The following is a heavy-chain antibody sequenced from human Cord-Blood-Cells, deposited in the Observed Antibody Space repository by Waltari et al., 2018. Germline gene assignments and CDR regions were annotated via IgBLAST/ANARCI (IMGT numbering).Heavy chain of an antibody. Sequence: QVQLVQSGAEVKRPGSSVKVSCKASGGTFSSYAISWVRQAPGQGLGWMGGSIPIVGTANYAQKFQGRVTSTADESTSTADMELSSLRSEDTAVYYCARGWNYGYGGMDVWGQGTTVTVSS. D-gene: IGHD5-18*01. CDR1: GGTFSSYA. CDR2: SIPIVGTA. V-gene: IGHV1-69*01. J-gene: IGHJ6*02. CDR3: ARGWNYGYGGMDV.